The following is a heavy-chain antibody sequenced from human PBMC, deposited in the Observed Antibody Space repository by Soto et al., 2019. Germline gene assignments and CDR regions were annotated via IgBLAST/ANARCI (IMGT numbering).Heavy chain of an antibody. CDR3: ARDYAPVAATHYYGMDV. D-gene: IGHD6-19*01. CDR2: ISAYNGNT. V-gene: IGHV1-18*01. Sequence: GVSVKVTCKACGDGLTSCCRRWVRQATGQGFEWMGWISAYNGNTSYAQKFQGRVTMTRDTSTSTVYMELSSLRSEDTAAYYCARDYAPVAATHYYGMDVWDQGTTVTVSS. CDR1: GDGLTSCC. J-gene: IGHJ6*02.